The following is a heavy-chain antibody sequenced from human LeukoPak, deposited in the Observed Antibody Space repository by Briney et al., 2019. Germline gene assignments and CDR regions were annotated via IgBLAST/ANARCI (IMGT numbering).Heavy chain of an antibody. CDR1: GFTFSNYA. J-gene: IGHJ6*04. D-gene: IGHD3-10*02. CDR3: AELGITMIGGV. V-gene: IGHV3-21*01. Sequence: PGGSLRLSCAASGFTFSNYAMSWVRQAPGKGLEWVSSLSTSSSYIYYADSLKGRFIISRDNAKNSLYLQMNSLRAEDTAVYYCAELGITMIGGVWGKGTTVTISS. CDR2: LSTSSSYI.